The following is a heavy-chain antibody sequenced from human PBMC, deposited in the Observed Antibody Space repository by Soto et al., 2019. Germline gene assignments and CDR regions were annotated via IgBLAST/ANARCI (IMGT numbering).Heavy chain of an antibody. Sequence: PGGSLRLSCVASGFTFRNYAMSWVRQAPGKGLEWVSGISGDSGNTYYADSVKGRFTISRDNSKNTLYLQVNSLRAEDTAVYYCAKNAYFDFWGQGTLVTVSS. V-gene: IGHV3-23*01. CDR1: GFTFRNYA. CDR2: ISGDSGNT. CDR3: AKNAYFDF. J-gene: IGHJ4*02.